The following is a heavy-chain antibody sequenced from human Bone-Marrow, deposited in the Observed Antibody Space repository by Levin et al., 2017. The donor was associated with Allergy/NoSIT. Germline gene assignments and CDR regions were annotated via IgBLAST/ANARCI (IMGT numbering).Heavy chain of an antibody. J-gene: IGHJ4*02. CDR2: IYSGGST. V-gene: IGHV3-53*01. D-gene: IGHD3-22*01. CDR3: ARGSETSDYYEELGY. CDR1: EFSVSSTH. Sequence: PGGSLRLSCAASEFSVSSTHMSWVRQAPGRGLEWVSVIYSGGSTYYADSVKGRFTISRDFSKNTLYLQMNSLRSEDTAVYFCARGSETSDYYEELGYWGQGTLVTVSS.